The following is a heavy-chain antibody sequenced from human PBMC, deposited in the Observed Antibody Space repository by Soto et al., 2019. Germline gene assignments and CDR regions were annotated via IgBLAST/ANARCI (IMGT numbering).Heavy chain of an antibody. CDR2: IYYSGST. J-gene: IGHJ4*02. D-gene: IGHD3-3*02. CDR3: ARQIGFLGRAFFDY. CDR1: GGSISSYY. V-gene: IGHV4-59*08. Sequence: SETLSLTCTVSGGSISSYYWSWIRQPPGKGLEWIGYIYYSGSTNYNPSLKSRVTISVDTSKNQFSLKPSSVTAADTAVYYCARQIGFLGRAFFDYWGQGTLVTVSS.